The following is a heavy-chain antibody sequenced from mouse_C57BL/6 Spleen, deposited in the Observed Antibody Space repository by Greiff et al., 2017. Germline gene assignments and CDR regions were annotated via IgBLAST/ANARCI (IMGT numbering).Heavy chain of an antibody. V-gene: IGHV2-2*01. CDR3: ARRRAVYGSSRGFDY. J-gene: IGHJ2*01. D-gene: IGHD1-1*01. Sequence: VQLMESGPGLVQPSQSLSITCTVSGFSLTSYGVHWVRQSPGKGLEWLGGIWSGGSTDYNAGFINRLSISKDNSTGQVFFKINSLQADDKAIDYCARRRAVYGSSRGFDYWGQGTTLTVSS. CDR1: GFSLTSYG. CDR2: IWSGGST.